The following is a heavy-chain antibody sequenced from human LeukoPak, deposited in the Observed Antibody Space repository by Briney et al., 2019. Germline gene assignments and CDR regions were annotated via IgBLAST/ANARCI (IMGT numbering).Heavy chain of an antibody. Sequence: ASVNVSCMASGYTFTGYYMHWVRPAPGQGLEWMGWINPNSGGTNYAQKFQGRVTMTRDTYISTAYMELSRLRSDDTAVYYCARGVDSSGWPFDYWGQGTLVTVSS. J-gene: IGHJ4*02. D-gene: IGHD6-19*01. V-gene: IGHV1-2*02. CDR3: ARGVDSSGWPFDY. CDR2: INPNSGGT. CDR1: GYTFTGYY.